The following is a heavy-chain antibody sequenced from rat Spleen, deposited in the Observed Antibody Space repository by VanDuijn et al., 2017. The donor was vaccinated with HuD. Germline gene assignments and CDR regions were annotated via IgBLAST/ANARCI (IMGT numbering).Heavy chain of an antibody. CDR3: ARHDYYSAMDA. J-gene: IGHJ4*01. CDR1: GFTFSDYA. V-gene: IGHV5-17*01. D-gene: IGHD1-1*01. Sequence: EVQLVESGGGLVQPGRSLKLSCAASGFTFSDYAMAWVRQAPKKGLEWVATIIYDGSSTYYRDSVKGRFTISRDNAKRTLYLQMDSLRSEDTATYYCARHDYYSAMDAWGQGASVTVSS. CDR2: IIYDGSST.